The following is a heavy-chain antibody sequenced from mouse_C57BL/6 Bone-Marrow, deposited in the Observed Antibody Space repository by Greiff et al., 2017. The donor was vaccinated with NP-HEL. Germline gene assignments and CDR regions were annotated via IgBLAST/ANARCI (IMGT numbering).Heavy chain of an antibody. CDR3: ARGRVYSNTNYFDY. CDR1: GYTFTDYY. Sequence: VQLQQSGPELVKPGASVKISCKASGYTFTDYYMNWVKQSHGKSLEWIGDINPNNGGTSYNQKFKGKATLTVDKSSSTAYMELRSLTSEDSAVYYCARGRVYSNTNYFDYGGQGNTLTVSA. D-gene: IGHD2-5*01. V-gene: IGHV1-26*01. J-gene: IGHJ2*01. CDR2: INPNNGGT.